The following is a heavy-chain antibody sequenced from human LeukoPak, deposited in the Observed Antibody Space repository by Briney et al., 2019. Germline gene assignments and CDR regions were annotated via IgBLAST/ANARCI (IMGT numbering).Heavy chain of an antibody. CDR2: IIPIFGTA. J-gene: IGHJ4*02. Sequence: SVKVSCKASGGTFSSYAISWVRQAPGQGLEWMGGIIPIFGTANYAQKFQGRVTITRSTSMNTAYMELSSLRSEDTAVYYCTRHTSPTFDYWGQGTLVTVSS. CDR1: GGTFSSYA. D-gene: IGHD2-2*01. V-gene: IGHV1-69*05. CDR3: TRHTSPTFDY.